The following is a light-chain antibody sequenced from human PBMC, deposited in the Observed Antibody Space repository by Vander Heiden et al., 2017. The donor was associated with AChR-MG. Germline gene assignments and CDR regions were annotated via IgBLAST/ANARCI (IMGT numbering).Light chain of an antibody. CDR2: GNS. CDR3: QSYDSSLSGYVV. CDR1: SSNIWAGYD. J-gene: IGLJ2*01. V-gene: IGLV1-40*01. Sequence: HSLLTHPPSVSGPPGQRVTISCTGSSSNIWAGYDVHWYQQRPGTAPKLLIYGNSNRPSGVPDRFSGSKSGTSAALAITGLQAEDEADYYCQSYDSSLSGYVVFGGGTKLTVL.